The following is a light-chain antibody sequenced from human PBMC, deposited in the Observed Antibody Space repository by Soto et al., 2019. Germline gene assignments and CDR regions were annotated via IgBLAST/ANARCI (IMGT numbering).Light chain of an antibody. J-gene: IGKJ1*01. CDR2: SGS. CDR1: QSVSSN. Sequence: EILMTQSPATLSVSPGERATVSCRASQSVSSNLAWYQHKPGQAPRLLIYSGSVRATGIPARFSGSGSGTNFTLTISSLQSGDFAIYYCHQYNNWPRTFGQGTKVDIK. V-gene: IGKV3-15*01. CDR3: HQYNNWPRT.